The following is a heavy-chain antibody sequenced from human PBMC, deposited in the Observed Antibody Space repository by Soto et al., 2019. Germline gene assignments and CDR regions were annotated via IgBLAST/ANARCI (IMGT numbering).Heavy chain of an antibody. V-gene: IGHV1-2*02. Sequence: QVQQVQSGAEVKKPGASVKVSCKASGYTFTGYYMHWVRQAPGQGLEWMGWINPNSGGTNYAQKFQGRVTMTRDTSISTAYMELSRLRSDDTAVYYCARDGPSGWYYDFWSGQDHNWFDPWGQGTLVTVSS. CDR3: ARDGPSGWYYDFWSGQDHNWFDP. J-gene: IGHJ5*02. CDR1: GYTFTGYY. D-gene: IGHD3-3*01. CDR2: INPNSGGT.